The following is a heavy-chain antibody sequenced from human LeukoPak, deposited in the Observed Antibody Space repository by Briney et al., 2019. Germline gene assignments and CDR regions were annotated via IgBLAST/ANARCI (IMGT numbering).Heavy chain of an antibody. V-gene: IGHV3-21*01. D-gene: IGHD4-17*01. J-gene: IGHJ4*02. CDR2: ISSSSSYI. CDR3: ASLPSVSVTSYY. Sequence: GGSLRLSCAASGFTFSSYSMNWVRQAPGKGLEWVSSISSSSSYIYYADSVKGRFTISRDNAKNSLYLQTNSLRAEDTAVYYCASLPSVSVTSYYWGQGTLVTVSS. CDR1: GFTFSSYS.